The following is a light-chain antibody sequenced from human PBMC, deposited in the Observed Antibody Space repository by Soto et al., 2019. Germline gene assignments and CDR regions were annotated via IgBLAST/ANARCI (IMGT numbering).Light chain of an antibody. CDR2: SDN. CDR3: ASWDVSLSGSWV. V-gene: IGLV1-47*02. CDR1: SSNIGTNY. Sequence: QSVPTQPPSASGTPGQRVTISCSGSSSNIGTNYVYWYQQLPGTAPKLLIYSDNQRPSGVPDRFSGSKSGTSASLAISGLRSEDEADYYCASWDVSLSGSWVFGGGTKLTVL. J-gene: IGLJ3*02.